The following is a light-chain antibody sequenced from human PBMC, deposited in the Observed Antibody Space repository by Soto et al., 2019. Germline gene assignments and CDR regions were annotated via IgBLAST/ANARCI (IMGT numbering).Light chain of an antibody. V-gene: IGKV3-15*01. Sequence: EIVMTQSPATLSVSPGERATLSCRASQSVSSDLAWYHQKPGQAPRLLIYGASTRATGIPARFSGSGSWTEFTLSINSLQSEDFAVYYCPQYNNWPRTFGQGTKVDIK. J-gene: IGKJ1*01. CDR1: QSVSSD. CDR3: PQYNNWPRT. CDR2: GAS.